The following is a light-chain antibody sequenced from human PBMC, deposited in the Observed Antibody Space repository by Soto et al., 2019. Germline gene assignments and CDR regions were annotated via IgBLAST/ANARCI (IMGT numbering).Light chain of an antibody. Sequence: EIVLTQSPATLSLSPGERVTLSCRASQSVNSYLAWYQQKPGQPPRLLIYDASNRATGIPARFSGSGSGTDFTLSISSLEPEDFAVYYCQQRSNWPMYTFGQGTKLEIK. CDR2: DAS. V-gene: IGKV3-11*01. CDR3: QQRSNWPMYT. CDR1: QSVNSY. J-gene: IGKJ2*01.